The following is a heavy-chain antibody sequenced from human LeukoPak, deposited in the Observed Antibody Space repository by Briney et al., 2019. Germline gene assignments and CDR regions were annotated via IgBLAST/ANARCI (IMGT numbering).Heavy chain of an antibody. CDR3: ANIGTHVDTDAFDI. D-gene: IGHD5-18*01. V-gene: IGHV3-30*18. CDR2: ISYDGSNK. CDR1: GFTFSSYG. J-gene: IGHJ3*02. Sequence: GGSLRLSCAASGFTFSSYGMHWFRQAPGKGLEWVAVISYDGSNKYYADSVKGRFTISRDNSKNTLYLQMNSLRAEDTAVYYCANIGTHVDTDAFDIWGQGTMVTVSS.